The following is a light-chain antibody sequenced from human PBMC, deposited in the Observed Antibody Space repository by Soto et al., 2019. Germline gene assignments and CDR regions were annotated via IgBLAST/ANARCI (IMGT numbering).Light chain of an antibody. CDR2: EVS. CDR1: SSDVGGYNY. J-gene: IGLJ2*01. Sequence: LTQPPSASGSPGQSVTISCTGTSSDVGGYNYVSWYQQHPGKAPKLMIYEVSKRPSGVPDRFSGSKSGNTASLTVSGLQAEDEADYYCTSYAGSNNFVVFGGGTKVTVL. CDR3: TSYAGSNNFVV. V-gene: IGLV2-8*01.